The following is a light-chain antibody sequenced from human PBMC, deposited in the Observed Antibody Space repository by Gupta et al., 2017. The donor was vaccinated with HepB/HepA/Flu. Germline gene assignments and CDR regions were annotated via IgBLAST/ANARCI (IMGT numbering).Light chain of an antibody. Sequence: DIVMTQSPDSLTVSLGERATINCKSSQSVLYSSKNKNYLAWYQQKPGQSPKLLIYWASARESGVPDRFTGSGSGTDFTLTIDSLQAEDVAIYYCQQYDTFPLTFGGGTKVEAK. V-gene: IGKV4-1*01. CDR3: QQYDTFPLT. J-gene: IGKJ4*01. CDR2: WAS. CDR1: QSVLYSSKNKNY.